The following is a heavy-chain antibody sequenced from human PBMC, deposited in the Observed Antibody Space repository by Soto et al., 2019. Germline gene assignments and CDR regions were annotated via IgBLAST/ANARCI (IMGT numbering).Heavy chain of an antibody. CDR1: GYSFTSYW. D-gene: IGHD2-2*01. Sequence: HGESLKISCKGSGYSFTSYWISWVRQMPGKGLEWMGRIDPSDSYTNYSPSFQGHVTISADKSISTAYLQWSSLKASDTAMYYCARYCSSTSCYGLTRGGYYYYGMDVWGQGTTVTVSS. CDR3: ARYCSSTSCYGLTRGGYYYYGMDV. CDR2: IDPSDSYT. V-gene: IGHV5-10-1*01. J-gene: IGHJ6*02.